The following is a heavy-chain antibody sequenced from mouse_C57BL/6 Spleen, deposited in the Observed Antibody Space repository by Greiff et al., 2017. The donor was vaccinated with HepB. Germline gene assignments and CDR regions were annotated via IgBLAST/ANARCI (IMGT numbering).Heavy chain of an antibody. CDR1: GYTFTSYW. D-gene: IGHD2-4*01. V-gene: IGHV1-53*01. Sequence: QVQLQQPGTELVKPGASVKLSCKASGYTFTSYWMHWVKQRPGQGLEWIGNINPSNGGTNYNEKFKSKATLTVDKSSSTAYMKLSSLTSEDSAVYYCARSVGLRRYFDVWGTGTTVTVSS. J-gene: IGHJ1*03. CDR3: ARSVGLRRYFDV. CDR2: INPSNGGT.